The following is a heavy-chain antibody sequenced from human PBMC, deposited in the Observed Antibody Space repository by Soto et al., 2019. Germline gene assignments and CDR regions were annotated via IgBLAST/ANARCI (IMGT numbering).Heavy chain of an antibody. J-gene: IGHJ4*02. D-gene: IGHD3-22*01. CDR2: INGAGDTT. Sequence: GGSLRLSCASYGFPFHNYWMHLVLQAPVKVLVLVSLINGAGDTTTYADSVRGRFTVSRDNAENTVYLQMNSLRADDTGVYYCARVPYYYDRNGEIYYFDHWGQGSLVTVSS. V-gene: IGHV3-74*03. CDR1: GFPFHNYW. CDR3: ARVPYYYDRNGEIYYFDH.